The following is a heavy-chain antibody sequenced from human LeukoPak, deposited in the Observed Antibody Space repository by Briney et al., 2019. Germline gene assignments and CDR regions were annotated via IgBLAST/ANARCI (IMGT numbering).Heavy chain of an antibody. D-gene: IGHD6-19*01. Sequence: PSETLSLTCTVSGGSISGSYWSWIRQPPGKGLEWIAYMYNSGGTNYNPSLKSRVTMSVDTSKNQFSLKLSSVTAADTAVYYCARVGSSGCLDYWGQGTLVTVSS. CDR1: GGSISGSY. CDR3: ARVGSSGCLDY. CDR2: MYNSGGT. V-gene: IGHV4-59*12. J-gene: IGHJ4*02.